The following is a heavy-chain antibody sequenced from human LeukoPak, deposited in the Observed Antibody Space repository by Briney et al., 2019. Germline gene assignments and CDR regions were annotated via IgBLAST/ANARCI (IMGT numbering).Heavy chain of an antibody. D-gene: IGHD1-14*01. CDR2: MTSYGGSA. J-gene: IGHJ4*02. CDR1: RFTLCNYA. CDR3: TRSWIGMYRSRLPFDY. V-gene: IGHV3-64*01. Sequence: TGGSLRLSCTASRFTLCNYAINWVRQAPGKGLEYVSSMTSYGGSAYHGNSVKGRFTISRDNSKNTLYLHMDRLRVDDTAVYYCTRSWIGMYRSRLPFDYWGQGTVVTVSS.